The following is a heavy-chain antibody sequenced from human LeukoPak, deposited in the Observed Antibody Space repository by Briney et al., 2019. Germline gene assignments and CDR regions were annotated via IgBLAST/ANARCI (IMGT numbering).Heavy chain of an antibody. D-gene: IGHD2-15*01. CDR2: ISGSGGST. J-gene: IGHJ4*02. CDR3: ATHSGSGGSPTARVLLEYDDY. V-gene: IGHV3-23*01. Sequence: PGGSLRLSCAASGFTFSSYAMSWVRQAPGKGLEWVSAISGSGGSTYYADSVKGRFTISRDNSKNTLYLQMNSLRAEDTAVYYCATHSGSGGSPTARVLLEYDDYWGQGTLVTVSS. CDR1: GFTFSSYA.